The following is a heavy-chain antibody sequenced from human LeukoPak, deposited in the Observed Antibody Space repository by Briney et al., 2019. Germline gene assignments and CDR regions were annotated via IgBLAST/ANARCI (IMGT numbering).Heavy chain of an antibody. Sequence: SQTLSLTCTVSGGSIRSGSYYWSWIRQPAGKGLEWIGRIYTSGSTNYNPSLKSRVTISVDTSKNQFSLKLSSVTAADTAVYYCARDQGEKSAYYDILTGYYAFDIWGQGTMVTVSS. CDR1: GGSIRSGSYY. CDR2: IYTSGST. D-gene: IGHD3-9*01. CDR3: ARDQGEKSAYYDILTGYYAFDI. V-gene: IGHV4-61*02. J-gene: IGHJ3*02.